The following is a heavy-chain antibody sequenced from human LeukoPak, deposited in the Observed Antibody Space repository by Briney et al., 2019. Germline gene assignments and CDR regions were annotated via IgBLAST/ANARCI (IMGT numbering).Heavy chain of an antibody. CDR1: GYTFTNYA. J-gene: IGHJ6*04. V-gene: IGHV1-3*01. D-gene: IGHD3-10*01. Sequence: ASVKVSCKASGYTFTNYAIHWVRQAPGQRLEWMGWINAANSNTKYSKQFQGRVTITRDTSASTAYMEMSSLKSEDTAVYYCARAHQPLWFGDLRVYAMDVWSKGTTVTVSS. CDR3: ARAHQPLWFGDLRVYAMDV. CDR2: INAANSNT.